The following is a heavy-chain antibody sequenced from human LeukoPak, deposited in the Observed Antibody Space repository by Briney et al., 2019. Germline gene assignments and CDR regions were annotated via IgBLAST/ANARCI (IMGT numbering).Heavy chain of an antibody. V-gene: IGHV3-66*01. J-gene: IGHJ6*02. CDR3: ARDSIEYSSSSLYYYGMDV. Sequence: GGSLRLSCAASGFTVSSNYMSWVRQAPGKGLEWVSVIYSGGSTYYADSVKGRFTISRDNSKNTLYLQMNSLRAEDTAVYYCARDSIEYSSSSLYYYGMDVWGQGTTVTVPS. CDR2: IYSGGST. CDR1: GFTVSSNY. D-gene: IGHD6-6*01.